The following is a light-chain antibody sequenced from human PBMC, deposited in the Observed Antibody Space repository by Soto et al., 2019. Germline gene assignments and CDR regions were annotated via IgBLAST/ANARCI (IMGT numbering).Light chain of an antibody. CDR3: QQYNNWLYT. CDR1: QSVSSN. CDR2: GAS. J-gene: IGKJ2*01. V-gene: IGKV3-15*01. Sequence: IVMTQSPATLSVSPGERATLSCRASQSVSSNLAWYQQKPGQAPRLLIYGASTRATGIPARFSGSGSGTEFTLTISSLQSEDFAVYYCQQYNNWLYTFGQGTKVDIK.